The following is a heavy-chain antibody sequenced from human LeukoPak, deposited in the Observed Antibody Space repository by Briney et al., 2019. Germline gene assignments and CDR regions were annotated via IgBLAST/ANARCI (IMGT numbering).Heavy chain of an antibody. CDR2: IFFSGST. CDR1: GASISSYY. V-gene: IGHV4-4*07. J-gene: IGHJ3*01. Sequence: SETLSLTCTVSGASISSYYWSWIRQPAGKGLEWIGRIFFSGSTNYNPSLKSRVTMSLDTSKNHFSLKLRSVTAADTAVYYCARLGLSYYDSSGYLDCWGQGTMVTVSS. D-gene: IGHD3-22*01. CDR3: ARLGLSYYDSSGYLDC.